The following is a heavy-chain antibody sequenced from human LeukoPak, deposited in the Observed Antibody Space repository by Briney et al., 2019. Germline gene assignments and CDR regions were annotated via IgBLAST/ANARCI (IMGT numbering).Heavy chain of an antibody. CDR2: ISGNGHTI. CDR1: GFTFHVYA. Sequence: GGSLRLSCAASGFTFHVYAIYWVRQAPGKGLEWVSLISGNGHTISYADSVRGRFTISRDNTKNSLYLQMDSLTTEDTAVYYCARDDGASSLLDFWGQGTLVTVSS. J-gene: IGHJ4*02. V-gene: IGHV3-43*02. D-gene: IGHD3-16*02. CDR3: ARDDGASSLLDF.